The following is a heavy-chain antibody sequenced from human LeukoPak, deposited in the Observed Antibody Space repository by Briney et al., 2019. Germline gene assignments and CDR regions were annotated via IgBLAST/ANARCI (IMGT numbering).Heavy chain of an antibody. CDR3: VKDLTGTWSFDY. CDR1: GFTFSNHF. Sequence: GESLRLSCSTSGFTFSNHFMHWVRQAPGKGLEYVSSIGPNGASTLYADSVKGRFTISRDNSKNALHLQLTSLRLEDTALYYCVKDLTGTWSFDYWGQGTLVTVSS. V-gene: IGHV3-64D*06. CDR2: IGPNGAST. J-gene: IGHJ4*02. D-gene: IGHD3-9*01.